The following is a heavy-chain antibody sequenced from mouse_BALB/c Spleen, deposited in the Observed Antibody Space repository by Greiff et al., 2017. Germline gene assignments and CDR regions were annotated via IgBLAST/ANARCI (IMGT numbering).Heavy chain of an antibody. Sequence: EVKLQESGPGLVKPSQSLSLTCSVTGYSITSGYYWNWIRQFPGNKLEWMGYISYDGSNNYNPSLKNRISITRDTSKNQFFLKLNSVTTEDTATYYCARDGIHYDSSWFAYWGQGTLVTVSA. V-gene: IGHV3-6*02. J-gene: IGHJ3*01. CDR1: GYSITSGYY. CDR3: ARDGIHYDSSWFAY. D-gene: IGHD2-4*01. CDR2: ISYDGSN.